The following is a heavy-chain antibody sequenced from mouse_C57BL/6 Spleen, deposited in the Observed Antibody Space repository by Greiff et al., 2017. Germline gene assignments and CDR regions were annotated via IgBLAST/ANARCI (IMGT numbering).Heavy chain of an antibody. CDR3: ARMSYGSSEDFDV. V-gene: IGHV1-80*01. D-gene: IGHD1-1*01. CDR1: GYAFSSYW. J-gene: IGHJ1*03. Sequence: QVQLQQSGAELVKPGASVKISCKASGYAFSSYWMNWVKQRPGKGLEWIGQIYPGDGDTNYNGKFKGKATLTADKSSSTAYMQLSSLTSEDSAVYFCARMSYGSSEDFDVWGTGTTVTVSS. CDR2: IYPGDGDT.